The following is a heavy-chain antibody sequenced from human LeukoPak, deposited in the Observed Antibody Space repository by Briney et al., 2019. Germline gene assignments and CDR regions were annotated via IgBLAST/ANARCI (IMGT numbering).Heavy chain of an antibody. CDR3: ARDSSGWYHWFDP. Sequence: GASVKVSCKASGYTFTSYDINWVPQATGQGLEWMGWMNPNSGNTGYAQKFQGRVTMTRNTSISTAYMELSSLRSEDTAVYYCARDSSGWYHWFDPWGQGTLVTVSS. CDR1: GYTFTSYD. J-gene: IGHJ5*02. V-gene: IGHV1-8*01. D-gene: IGHD6-19*01. CDR2: MNPNSGNT.